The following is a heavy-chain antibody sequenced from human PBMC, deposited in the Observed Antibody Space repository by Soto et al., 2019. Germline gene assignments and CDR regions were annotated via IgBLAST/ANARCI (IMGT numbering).Heavy chain of an antibody. CDR2: INPNGGDT. J-gene: IGHJ4*02. Sequence: ASVKVSCKASGYTFTYYHVHWVRQAPGQGLEWMGIINPNGGDTTYAQKFQGRVTMTRDTSTSTVYMEMSSLTSEDTALYYCARVPYSYGLFFSLDYGGQGTLVPVPS. CDR3: ARVPYSYGLFFSLDY. V-gene: IGHV1-46*01. CDR1: GYTFTYYH. D-gene: IGHD5-18*01.